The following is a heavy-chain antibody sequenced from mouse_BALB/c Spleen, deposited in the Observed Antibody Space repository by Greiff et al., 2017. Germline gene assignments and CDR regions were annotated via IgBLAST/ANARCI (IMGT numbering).Heavy chain of an antibody. CDR2: ISNGGGST. V-gene: IGHV5-12-2*01. Sequence: EVHLVESGGGLVQPGGSLKLSCAASGFTFSSYTMSWVRQTPEKRLEWVAYISNGGGSTYYPDTVKGRFTISRDNAKNTLYLQMSSLKSEDTAMYYCARRGYAMDYWGQGTSVTVSS. CDR1: GFTFSSYT. J-gene: IGHJ4*01. CDR3: ARRGYAMDY.